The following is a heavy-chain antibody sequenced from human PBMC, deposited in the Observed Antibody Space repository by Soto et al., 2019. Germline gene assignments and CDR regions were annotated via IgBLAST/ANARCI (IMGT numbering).Heavy chain of an antibody. CDR1: GFTFSSYW. Sequence: ESGGGLVQPGGSLRLSCAASGFTFSSYWMSWVRQAPGKGLEWVANIKQDGSEKYYVDSVKGRFTISRDNAKNSLYLQMNSLRAEDTAVYYCAREDYGDYAIPSFDYWGQGTLVTVSS. CDR2: IKQDGSEK. D-gene: IGHD4-17*01. CDR3: AREDYGDYAIPSFDY. J-gene: IGHJ4*02. V-gene: IGHV3-7*01.